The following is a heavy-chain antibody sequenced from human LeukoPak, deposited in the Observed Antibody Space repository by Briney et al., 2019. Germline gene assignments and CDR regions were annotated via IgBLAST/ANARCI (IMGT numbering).Heavy chain of an antibody. Sequence: GGSLRLSCLASGFTFSSCAMSWVRQAPGKGLERVSAVSGSGGSTYYADSVKGRFTISRDNSKNTLYLQMNSLRAEDTAVYYCAPWLVLTWFDPWGQGTLVTVSS. J-gene: IGHJ5*02. CDR2: VSGSGGST. D-gene: IGHD6-19*01. CDR1: GFTFSSCA. V-gene: IGHV3-23*01. CDR3: APWLVLTWFDP.